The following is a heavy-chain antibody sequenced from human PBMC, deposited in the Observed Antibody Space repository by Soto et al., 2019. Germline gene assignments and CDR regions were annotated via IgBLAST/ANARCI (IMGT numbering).Heavy chain of an antibody. J-gene: IGHJ4*02. CDR1: GFTFSIYA. CDR2: ISGSGDYT. CDR3: GKALKAVAGTYDY. Sequence: EVQLLESGGGLVQPGGSLRLSCAASGFTFSIYAMSWVRQAPGKGLEWVSAISGSGDYTYYADSVKGRFAISRDNAKNTLSLQMISLRAEDMAVYCCGKALKAVAGTYDYWGQRTLVPVSS. D-gene: IGHD6-19*01. V-gene: IGHV3-23*01.